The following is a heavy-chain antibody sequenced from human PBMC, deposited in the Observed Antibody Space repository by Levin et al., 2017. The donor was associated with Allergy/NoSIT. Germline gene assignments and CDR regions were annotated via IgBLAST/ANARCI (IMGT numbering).Heavy chain of an antibody. J-gene: IGHJ4*02. CDR2: VFNTGTT. V-gene: IGHV4-59*01. Sequence: SETLSLTCTVSGGSIGSYYWNWIRQPPGKGLEWIGYVFNTGTTYYSPSLKSRVSISVDTSKNQFSLKLTSVTAADSAIFYFARDNYFDSSGSYRLDSGGQGTLVTVSS. CDR1: GGSIGSYY. CDR3: ARDNYFDSSGSYRLDS. D-gene: IGHD3-22*01.